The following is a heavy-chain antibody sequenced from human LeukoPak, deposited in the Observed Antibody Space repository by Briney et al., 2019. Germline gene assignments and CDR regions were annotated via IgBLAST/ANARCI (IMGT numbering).Heavy chain of an antibody. D-gene: IGHD6-19*01. J-gene: IGHJ4*02. Sequence: NPSETLSLTCTVSGGSISSYYWTWIRQPPGKGLEWIGYIYYSGSTNYNPSLESRVTISVDTSKNQFSLKLTSVTAADSAVYYCARSYEGGWSYYFDYWGQGTLVTVSS. CDR3: ARSYEGGWSYYFDY. V-gene: IGHV4-59*01. CDR2: IYYSGST. CDR1: GGSISSYY.